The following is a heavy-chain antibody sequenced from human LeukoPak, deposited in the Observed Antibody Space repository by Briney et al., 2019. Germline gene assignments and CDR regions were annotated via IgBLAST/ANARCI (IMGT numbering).Heavy chain of an antibody. J-gene: IGHJ4*02. CDR2: ISAYNGNS. D-gene: IGHD5-18*01. CDR1: GYTFTSYG. V-gene: IGHV1-18*01. Sequence: GASVKVSCKASGYTFTSYGISWMRQAPGHGLEWMGWISAYNGNSNYTQKLQGRVTMTTDTSTSTAYMELRSLRSDNTAVYYCARSGYSYESDYWGQGTLVTVSS. CDR3: ARSGYSYESDY.